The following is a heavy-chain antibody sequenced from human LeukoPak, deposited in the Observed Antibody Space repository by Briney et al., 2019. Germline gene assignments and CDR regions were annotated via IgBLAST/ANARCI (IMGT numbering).Heavy chain of an antibody. CDR3: ALESAGTLRY. J-gene: IGHJ4*02. CDR2: IYSGVKT. CDR1: GFTVSTNY. D-gene: IGHD6-13*01. Sequence: GGSLRLSCAASGFTVSTNYMSWVRQAPGKGLEWVSVIYSGVKTHYADSVKGRFTISGDNSRNTLHLQMNSLRAEDTAVYYCALESAGTLRYWGQGTLVTISS. V-gene: IGHV3-66*01.